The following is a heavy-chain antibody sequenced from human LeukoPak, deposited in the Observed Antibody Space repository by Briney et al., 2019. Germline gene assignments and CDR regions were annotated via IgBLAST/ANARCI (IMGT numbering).Heavy chain of an antibody. CDR2: INSDGSTT. CDR3: VRYSGTYSTRGYFDY. J-gene: IGHJ4*02. D-gene: IGHD1-26*01. Sequence: GGSLRLSCAASGFTFSSYWMHWVRQAPGKGLVWVSRINSDGSTTTYAGSVKGRFTISRDNAKNTLYLQMNSLRAEDSAVYYCVRYSGTYSTRGYFDYWGQGTLVTVSS. CDR1: GFTFSSYW. V-gene: IGHV3-74*01.